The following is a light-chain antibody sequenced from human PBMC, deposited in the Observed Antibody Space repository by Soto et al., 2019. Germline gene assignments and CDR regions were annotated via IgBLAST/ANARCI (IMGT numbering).Light chain of an antibody. J-gene: IGLJ2*01. CDR2: EVS. CDR1: SSDVGGYNY. Sequence: QSALTQPASVSGSPGQSITISCTGTSSDVGGYNYVSWYQQHPGTAPKLMIYEVSNRPSEVSNRFSGSKSGDTASLTISGLQAEDEAIYYCASKTTSSTVLFGGGTQLTVL. CDR3: ASKTTSSTVL. V-gene: IGLV2-14*01.